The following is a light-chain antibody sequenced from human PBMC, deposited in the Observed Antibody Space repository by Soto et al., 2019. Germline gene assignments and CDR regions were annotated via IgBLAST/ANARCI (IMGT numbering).Light chain of an antibody. CDR1: QSISSW. Sequence: DIQMTQSPSTLSASVGDRVTITCRASQSISSWLAWYQQKPGKAPKLLIYDASSLESGVPSRFSGSGSGTEFTLPIRSLRRDDFATCYCQQYRTFGQGTKVEIK. J-gene: IGKJ1*01. V-gene: IGKV1-5*01. CDR2: DAS. CDR3: QQYRT.